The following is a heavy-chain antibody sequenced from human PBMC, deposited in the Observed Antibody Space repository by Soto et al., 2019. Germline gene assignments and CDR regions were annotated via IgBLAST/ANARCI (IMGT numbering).Heavy chain of an antibody. CDR2: IHYSGTT. V-gene: IGHV4-39*01. D-gene: IGHD3-16*01. Sequence: PSETLSLTCTVSGSSISSRGACWGWVRKPPGEGLEWVGSIHYSGTTYYNPSLKTRVIISINTSKNQFSLRLSPATSSDTSVYYCVRHGGEETWPRPRRRFDSWGPGTLVTVSS. CDR3: VRHGGEETWPRPRRRFDS. CDR1: GSSISSRGAC. J-gene: IGHJ4*02.